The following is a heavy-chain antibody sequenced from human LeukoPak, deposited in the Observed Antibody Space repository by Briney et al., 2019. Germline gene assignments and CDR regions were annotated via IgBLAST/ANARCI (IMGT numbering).Heavy chain of an antibody. D-gene: IGHD3-10*01. Sequence: SETLSLTCTVSGGSISSGGYYWSWIRQHPGKGLEWIGYIYYSGSTYYNPSLKSRVTISVDTSKNQFSLQLSSVTAADTAVYYCARGAAMVRGVISDWFDPWGQGTLVTVSS. V-gene: IGHV4-31*03. CDR3: ARGAAMVRGVISDWFDP. CDR1: GGSISSGGYY. J-gene: IGHJ5*02. CDR2: IYYSGST.